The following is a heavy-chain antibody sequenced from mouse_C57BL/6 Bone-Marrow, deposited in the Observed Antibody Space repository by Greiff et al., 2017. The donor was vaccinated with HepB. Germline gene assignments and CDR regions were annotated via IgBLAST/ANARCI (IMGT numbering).Heavy chain of an antibody. CDR2: FYPGDGDT. Sequence: VKLVESGPELVKPGASVKISCKASGYAFSSSWMNWVKQRPGKGLEWIGRFYPGDGDTNYNGKFKGKATLTADKSSSTAYMQLSSLTSEDSAVYFCARYGTYWYFDVWGTGTTVTVSS. CDR3: ARYGTYWYFDV. J-gene: IGHJ1*03. V-gene: IGHV1-82*01. CDR1: GYAFSSSW. D-gene: IGHD1-1*01.